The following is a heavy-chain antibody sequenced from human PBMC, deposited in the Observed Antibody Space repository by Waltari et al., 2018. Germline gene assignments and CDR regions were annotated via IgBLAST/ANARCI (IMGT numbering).Heavy chain of an antibody. V-gene: IGHV3-48*04. J-gene: IGHJ3*01. CDR1: GFTFSTYS. Sequence: EVQLVEFGGDLIQPGGSLRLSCAASGFTFSTYSMNWVRQAPGKGLEWVSFISGSSNTIFYADSVKGRFTISRDNAKNSLFLQMNSLRAEDTAVYYCAVVSDGFDVWGQGTMVTVSS. CDR2: ISGSSNTI. CDR3: AVVSDGFDV.